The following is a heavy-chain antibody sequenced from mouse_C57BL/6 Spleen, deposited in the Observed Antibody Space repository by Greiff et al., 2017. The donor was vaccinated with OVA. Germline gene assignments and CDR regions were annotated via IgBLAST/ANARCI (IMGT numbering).Heavy chain of an antibody. CDR2: IWGVGST. D-gene: IGHD2-4*01. V-gene: IGHV2-6*01. CDR3: ASRWGLRPFAY. J-gene: IGHJ3*01. Sequence: QVQLKESGPGLVAPSQSLSISCTASGFSLTSYGVDWVRQSPGKGLAWLGVIWGVGSTPYYSAPKSSLSISKDNYKSQVFLKMNSLQTDDTAMYYCASRWGLRPFAYWGQGTLVTVSA. CDR1: GFSLTSYG.